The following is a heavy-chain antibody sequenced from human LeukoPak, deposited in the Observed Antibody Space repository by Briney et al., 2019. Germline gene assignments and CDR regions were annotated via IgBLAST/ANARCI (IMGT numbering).Heavy chain of an antibody. CDR3: ARVAGYCSGGSCYWDAFDI. Sequence: SETLSLTCTVSGGSISSYYWSWIRQPPGKGLEWIGYIYYSGSTNYNPSLKSRVTISVDTSKNQFSLKLSSVTAADTAVYYCARVAGYCSGGSCYWDAFDIWGQGTMVTVSS. V-gene: IGHV4-59*01. CDR2: IYYSGST. CDR1: GGSISSYY. D-gene: IGHD2-15*01. J-gene: IGHJ3*02.